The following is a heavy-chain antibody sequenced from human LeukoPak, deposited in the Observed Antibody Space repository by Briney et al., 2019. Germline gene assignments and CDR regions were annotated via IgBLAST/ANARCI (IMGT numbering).Heavy chain of an antibody. V-gene: IGHV4-34*01. CDR3: ARGLAYYDFWSGYSYYFEY. CDR2: INHSGST. D-gene: IGHD3-3*01. CDR1: GGSFSGYY. J-gene: IGHJ4*02. Sequence: SETLSLTCAVYGGSFSGYYWSWIRQPPGKGLEWIGEINHSGSTNYNPSLKSRVTISVDTSKNQFSLKLSSVTAADTAVYYCARGLAYYDFWSGYSYYFEYWGQGTLVTVSS.